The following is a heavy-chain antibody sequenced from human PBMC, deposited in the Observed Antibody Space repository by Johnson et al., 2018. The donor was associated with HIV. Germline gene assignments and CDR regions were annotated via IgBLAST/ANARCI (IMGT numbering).Heavy chain of an antibody. Sequence: VQLVESGGGVLRRGGSLRLSCEGFGFIFDDYDMNWVRQAPGKGLEWVSYISSSGNIIYYAASVKGRFTISRDNAKNSLYQQMNSLRVEDTAVYYCPREGGPVGATKAFDNWGQGTMVTVSS. J-gene: IGHJ3*02. V-gene: IGHV3-48*03. CDR2: ISSSGNII. CDR1: GFIFDDYD. CDR3: PREGGPVGATKAFDN. D-gene: IGHD1-26*01.